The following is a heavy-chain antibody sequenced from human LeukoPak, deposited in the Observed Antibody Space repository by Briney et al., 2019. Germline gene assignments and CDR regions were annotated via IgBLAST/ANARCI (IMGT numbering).Heavy chain of an antibody. D-gene: IGHD6-13*01. CDR2: MNPNSGNT. Sequence: ASVKVSCKASGYTFTSYDINWVRQATGQGLEWMGWMNPNSGNTGYAQKFQGRITMTRNTSISTAYMELSSLRSEDTAVYYCARDHPPGLSSSWYGFDYWGQGTLVTVSS. CDR1: GYTFTSYD. V-gene: IGHV1-8*01. CDR3: ARDHPPGLSSSWYGFDY. J-gene: IGHJ4*02.